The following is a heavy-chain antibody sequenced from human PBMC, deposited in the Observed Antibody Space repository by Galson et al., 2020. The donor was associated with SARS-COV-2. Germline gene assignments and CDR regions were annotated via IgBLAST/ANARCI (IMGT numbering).Heavy chain of an antibody. CDR3: ATSPNPYYYYLDV. CDR2: THYSGLT. J-gene: IGHJ6*03. CDR1: GGSISSGDYY. V-gene: IGHV4-30-4*01. Sequence: SETLSLTCTVSGGSISSGDYYWSWIRQPPGKGLEWIGYTHYSGLTYYNPSLKSRTTMSIDTSKNQFSLKLTSVTAADTAVYYCATSPNPYYYYLDVWDKGTTVTVSS.